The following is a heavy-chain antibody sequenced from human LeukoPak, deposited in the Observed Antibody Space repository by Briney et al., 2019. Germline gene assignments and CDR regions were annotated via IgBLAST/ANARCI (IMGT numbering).Heavy chain of an antibody. CDR3: ATLRVDSSGYYYDSGYFDY. CDR1: GGSISSGDYY. V-gene: IGHV4-30-4*01. D-gene: IGHD3-22*01. CDR2: IYYSGST. J-gene: IGHJ4*02. Sequence: PSETLSLTCTVSGGSISSGDYYWSWIRQPPGKGLEWIGYIYYSGSTYYNPSLKSRVTISVDTSKNQFSLKLSSVTAADTAVYYCATLRVDSSGYYYDSGYFDYWGQGTLVTVSS.